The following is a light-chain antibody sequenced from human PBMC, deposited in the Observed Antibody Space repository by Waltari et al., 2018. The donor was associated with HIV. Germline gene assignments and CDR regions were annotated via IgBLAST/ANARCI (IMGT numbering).Light chain of an antibody. J-gene: IGKJ2*01. V-gene: IGKV3-20*01. CDR2: GAS. CDR1: QSVSNSY. Sequence: EVVLTQSPGTLSLSPGERATLSCRASQSVSNSYLAWYQQKAGLAPRLLIYGASNRATGIPDRFSGSGSGTDFTLTISRLEPEDFAVYYCQRYGSSPPYTFGQGTKLEIK. CDR3: QRYGSSPPYT.